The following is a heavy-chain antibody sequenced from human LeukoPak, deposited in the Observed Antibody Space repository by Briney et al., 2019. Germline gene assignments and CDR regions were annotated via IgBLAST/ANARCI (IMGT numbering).Heavy chain of an antibody. CDR3: ARDPAAGTGQDY. J-gene: IGHJ4*02. CDR1: GYTFTGYY. Sequence: VASVKVSCKASGYTFTGYYLHWVRQAPGQGLEWMGWINPNSGGTNYAQKFQDRVTMTRDTSISTAYMELSRLRSDDTAVYYCARDPAAGTGQDYWGQGTLVTVSS. D-gene: IGHD6-13*01. V-gene: IGHV1-2*02. CDR2: INPNSGGT.